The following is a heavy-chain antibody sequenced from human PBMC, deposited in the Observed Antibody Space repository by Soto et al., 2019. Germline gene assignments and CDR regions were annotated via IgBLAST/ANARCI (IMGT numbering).Heavy chain of an antibody. CDR2: VYSGEST. J-gene: IGHJ4*02. CDR1: GFSVSSNY. Sequence: PGGSLRLSCAASGFSVSSNYMTWVRQAPGRGLEWVAAVYSGESTYHTDSVKGRFTISRDNSKNMVYLQMNSLRAEDTAVYYCVRGGFNWNYVAPFDYWGQGTLVTVSS. V-gene: IGHV3-53*01. D-gene: IGHD1-7*01. CDR3: VRGGFNWNYVAPFDY.